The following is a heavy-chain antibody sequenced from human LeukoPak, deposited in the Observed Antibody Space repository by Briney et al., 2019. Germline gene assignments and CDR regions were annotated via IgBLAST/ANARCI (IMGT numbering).Heavy chain of an antibody. J-gene: IGHJ6*03. D-gene: IGHD5-18*01. CDR2: IYYSEST. CDR3: ASCERGYSYGYDYSYYMDV. Sequence: PSETLSLTCTVSGGSISSYYWSWIRQPPGKGLVWIGYIYYSESTNYNPSLKSRVTISVDTSKNQFSLKLSSVTAADTAVYYCASCERGYSYGYDYSYYMDVWGKGTTVTVSS. CDR1: GGSISSYY. V-gene: IGHV4-59*01.